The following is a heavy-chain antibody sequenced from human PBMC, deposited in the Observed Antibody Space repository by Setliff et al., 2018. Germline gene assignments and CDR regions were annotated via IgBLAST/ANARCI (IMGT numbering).Heavy chain of an antibody. CDR1: GFTLNSYL. V-gene: IGHV3-7*03. J-gene: IGHJ6*03. Sequence: PGGSLRLSCAASGFTLNSYLMHWVRQAPGEGLVWVANIMQDGGAQYYLDSVKGRFTVSRDNSNNTLYLHMSSLRAEDTAVYFCVREGVDSRSSTDYRYYMDVWGKGTTVTVSS. CDR3: VREGVDSRSSTDYRYYMDV. CDR2: IMQDGGAQ. D-gene: IGHD3-22*01.